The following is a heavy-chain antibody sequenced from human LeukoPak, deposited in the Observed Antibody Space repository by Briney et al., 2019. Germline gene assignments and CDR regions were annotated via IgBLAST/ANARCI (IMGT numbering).Heavy chain of an antibody. CDR3: APQRGFRLLDPYFES. Sequence: PGGSLRLSCAASGFTFSSYWMNWVRQAPGKGLEWISYISSGSTTIYYADSVKGRFTISRDNAKNSLYLQMNSLRAEDTAVYYCAPQRGFRLLDPYFESWGQGTLVTVSS. V-gene: IGHV3-48*01. CDR2: ISSGSTTI. D-gene: IGHD5-18*01. J-gene: IGHJ4*02. CDR1: GFTFSSYW.